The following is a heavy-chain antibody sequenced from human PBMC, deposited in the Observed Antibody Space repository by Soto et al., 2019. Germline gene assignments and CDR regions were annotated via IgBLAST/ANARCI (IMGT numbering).Heavy chain of an antibody. D-gene: IGHD6-13*01. CDR3: GRVGVIAGGYGMYV. CDR1: GGSISSGGYY. V-gene: IGHV4-31*03. Sequence: PSETLSLTCTVSGGSISSGGYYWSWIRQHPGKGLEWIGYIYYSGSTYYNPSLKSRVTISVDTSKNQFSLKLRSVTAADTAVYYCGRVGVIAGGYGMYVWGQGTTVTVAS. CDR2: IYYSGST. J-gene: IGHJ6*02.